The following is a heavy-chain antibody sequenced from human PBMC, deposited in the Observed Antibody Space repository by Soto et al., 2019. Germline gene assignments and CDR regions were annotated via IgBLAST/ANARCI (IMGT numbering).Heavy chain of an antibody. CDR2: IYTGGST. Sequence: PGGSLILSCAASGFNVSSNDMNWVRHAPGKGLEWVSLIYTGGSTYYADSVKGRFTISRDISKNTLYLQMNNLRAEDTAVYYCAREMRFPVSWFDPWSQGTLVTVSS. CDR3: AREMRFPVSWFDP. V-gene: IGHV3-66*01. D-gene: IGHD3-3*01. J-gene: IGHJ5*02. CDR1: GFNVSSND.